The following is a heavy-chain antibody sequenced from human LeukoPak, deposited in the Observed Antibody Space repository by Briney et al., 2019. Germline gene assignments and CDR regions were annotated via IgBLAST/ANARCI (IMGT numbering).Heavy chain of an antibody. Sequence: PGGSLRLSCAASGFTFSSYWMSWVRQAPGKGLEWVANIKQDGSEKYYVDSVKGRFTISRDNAKNSLYLQMNSLRAEDTAVYYCARDTIIVGATTRYDYYGMDVWGQGTTVTVSS. CDR1: GFTFSSYW. CDR3: ARDTIIVGATTRYDYYGMDV. J-gene: IGHJ6*02. D-gene: IGHD1-26*01. CDR2: IKQDGSEK. V-gene: IGHV3-7*01.